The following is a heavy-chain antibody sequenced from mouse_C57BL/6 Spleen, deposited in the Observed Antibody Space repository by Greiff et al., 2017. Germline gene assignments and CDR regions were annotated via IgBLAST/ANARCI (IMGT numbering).Heavy chain of an antibody. J-gene: IGHJ4*01. CDR3: ARGGYDYAMDY. V-gene: IGHV1-53*01. CDR1: GYTFTSYW. Sequence: QVHVKQSGTELVKPGASVKLSCKASGYTFTSYWMHWVKQRPGQGLEWIGNINPSNGGTNYNEKFKSKATLTVDKSSSTAYLQLSSLTSEDSAVYYCARGGYDYAMDYWGQGTSVTVSS. CDR2: INPSNGGT. D-gene: IGHD2-2*01.